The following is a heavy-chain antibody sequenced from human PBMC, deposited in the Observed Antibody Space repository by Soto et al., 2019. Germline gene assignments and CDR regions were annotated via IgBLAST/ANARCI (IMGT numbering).Heavy chain of an antibody. D-gene: IGHD5-18*01. CDR1: GFSLNTRGVG. CDR2: IYWDDDE. J-gene: IGHJ4*02. Sequence: QSTLKESGPTLLKPPQTLTLTGTFSGFSLNTRGVGVGWIRQPPGKALEWLALIYWDDDEGYSPSLRSRLTITKDTSQNQVVLTLTNMDPVDSATYYCAHRPRGYSYHFDYWGQGTLVTVSS. CDR3: AHRPRGYSYHFDY. V-gene: IGHV2-5*02.